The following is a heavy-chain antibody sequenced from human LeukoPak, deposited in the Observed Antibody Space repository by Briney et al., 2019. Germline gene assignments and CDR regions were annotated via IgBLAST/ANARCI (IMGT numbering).Heavy chain of an antibody. Sequence: GGSLRPSCAAAGFTFSSYAMSWVRQAPGKGLEWVSAISSSGGSTYYAASVKGRFTISRDNSKNTLYLQMNSLRAEDTAVYYCAKRRIAVAALDYWGQGTLVTVSS. CDR1: GFTFSSYA. V-gene: IGHV3-23*01. J-gene: IGHJ4*02. CDR2: ISSSGGST. D-gene: IGHD6-19*01. CDR3: AKRRIAVAALDY.